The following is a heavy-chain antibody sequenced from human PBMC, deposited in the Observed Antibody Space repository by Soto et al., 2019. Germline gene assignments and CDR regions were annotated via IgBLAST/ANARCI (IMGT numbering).Heavy chain of an antibody. CDR3: ARDIGYDFWSGYKPDHIYGMDV. J-gene: IGHJ6*02. CDR1: GGSISSSS. CDR2: ISYDGSNK. D-gene: IGHD3-3*01. Sequence: PSETLSLTCTVSGGSISSSSYYWGWIRQAPGKGLEWVAVISYDGSNKYYADSVKGRFTISRDNSKNTLYLQMNSLRAEDTAVYYCARDIGYDFWSGYKPDHIYGMDVWGQGTTVTVSS. V-gene: IGHV3-30-3*01.